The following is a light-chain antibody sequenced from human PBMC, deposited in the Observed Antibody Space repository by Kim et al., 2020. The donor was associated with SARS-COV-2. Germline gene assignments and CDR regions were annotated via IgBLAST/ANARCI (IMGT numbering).Light chain of an antibody. CDR3: QQYGSSPYT. V-gene: IGKV3-20*01. Sequence: SSSYLAWYQQKPGQAPRLLIYGASSRASGIPDRFSGSGSATDFTLTISRLEPEDFAVYYCQQYGSSPYTFGQGTKLEI. J-gene: IGKJ2*01. CDR1: SSSY. CDR2: GAS.